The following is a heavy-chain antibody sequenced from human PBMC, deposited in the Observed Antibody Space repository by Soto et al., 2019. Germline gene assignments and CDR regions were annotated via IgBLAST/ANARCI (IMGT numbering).Heavy chain of an antibody. CDR2: INHSGST. J-gene: IGHJ5*02. Sequence: SETLSLTCAVYGGSFNGYYWSWIRQPPGKGLEWIGEINHSGSTNYNPSLKSRVTISVDTSKNQFSLKLSSVTAADTAVYYCARGLKYSSGWNNWFDPWGQGTLVTVSS. CDR3: ARGLKYSSGWNNWFDP. CDR1: GGSFNGYY. V-gene: IGHV4-34*01. D-gene: IGHD6-19*01.